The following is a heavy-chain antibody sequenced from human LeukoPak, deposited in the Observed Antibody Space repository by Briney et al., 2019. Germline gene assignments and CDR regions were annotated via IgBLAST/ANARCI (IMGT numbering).Heavy chain of an antibody. D-gene: IGHD3-22*01. CDR1: GFTYSHYG. CDR2: IRYDGSNE. CDR3: AKEGTMIVVAAPLDL. J-gene: IGHJ5*02. V-gene: IGHV3-30*02. Sequence: GGSLRLSCAASGFTYSHYGMHWVRQAPGKGLEWEAFIRYDGSNEYYGDSVKGRFTISRDNSKNTLSLQMNSLRVEDTAVYYCAKEGTMIVVAAPLDLWGQGTLVTVSP.